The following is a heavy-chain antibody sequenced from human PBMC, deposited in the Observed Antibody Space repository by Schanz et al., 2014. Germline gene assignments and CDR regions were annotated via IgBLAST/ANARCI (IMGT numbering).Heavy chain of an antibody. Sequence: QVQLVESGGGLVKPGGSLRLSCAASGFIFNDYYMNWIRQAPGKGLEWVAAISNHGLNTYFGDSVKGRFTISRDNSRNTVFLQMTSLKPEDMAIYYCARVETFNYDDITLYHHFFDPWGQGTLVTVSS. CDR3: ARVETFNYDDITLYHHFFDP. J-gene: IGHJ5*02. D-gene: IGHD3-16*01. CDR1: GFIFNDYY. V-gene: IGHV3-30*03. CDR2: ISNHGLNT.